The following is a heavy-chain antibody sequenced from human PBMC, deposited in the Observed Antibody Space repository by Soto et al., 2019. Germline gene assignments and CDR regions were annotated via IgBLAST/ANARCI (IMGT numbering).Heavy chain of an antibody. CDR2: ISYDGSNK. CDR3: AKLLYGDYVDY. J-gene: IGHJ4*02. Sequence: GGSLRLSCAASGFTFSSYGMHWVRQAPGKGLEWVAVISYDGSNKYYADSVKGRFTISRDNSKNTLYLQMNSLRAEDTAVYYCAKLLYGDYVDYWGQGTLVTVSS. D-gene: IGHD4-17*01. CDR1: GFTFSSYG. V-gene: IGHV3-30*18.